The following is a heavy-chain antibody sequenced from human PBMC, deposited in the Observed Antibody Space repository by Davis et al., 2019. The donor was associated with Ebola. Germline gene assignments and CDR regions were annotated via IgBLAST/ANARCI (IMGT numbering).Heavy chain of an antibody. CDR2: ISGSGGST. D-gene: IGHD3-16*01. V-gene: IGHV3-23*01. CDR1: GFTFSSYA. J-gene: IGHJ4*02. CDR3: ANDDYIWGKSDY. Sequence: GESLKISCAASGFTFSSYAMSWVRQAPGKGLEWVSAISGSGGSTYYADSVKGRFTISRDNSKNTLYLQMNSLRAEDMAVYYCANDDYIWGKSDYWGQGTLVTVSS.